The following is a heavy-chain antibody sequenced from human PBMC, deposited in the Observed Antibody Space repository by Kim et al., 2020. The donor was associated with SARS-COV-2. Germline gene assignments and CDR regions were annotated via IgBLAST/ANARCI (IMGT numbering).Heavy chain of an antibody. D-gene: IGHD3-16*01. J-gene: IGHJ6*02. CDR1: GFTFDDYA. CDR3: AKEKGLKDYYYYGMDV. CDR2: ISWNSGSI. Sequence: GGSLRLSCAASGFTFDDYAMHWVRQAPGKGLEWVSGISWNSGSIGYADSVKGRFTISRDNAKNSLYLQMNSLRAEDTALYYCAKEKGLKDYYYYGMDVWGQGTTVTVSS. V-gene: IGHV3-9*01.